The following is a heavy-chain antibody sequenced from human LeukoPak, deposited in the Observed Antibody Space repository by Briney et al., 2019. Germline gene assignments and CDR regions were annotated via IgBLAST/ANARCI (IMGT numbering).Heavy chain of an antibody. D-gene: IGHD6-19*01. CDR2: IYSSGST. CDR3: ARGDSGWYLGLGFDY. CDR1: GGSISSGDYY. Sequence: SETLSLTCTVSGGSISSGDYYWSWIRQPPGKGLEWIGSIYSSGSTFYNPSLKSRVTISVDTSKNQVSLKLRSVTAADTAVYYCARGDSGWYLGLGFDYWGQGTLVTVSS. J-gene: IGHJ4*02. V-gene: IGHV4-39*07.